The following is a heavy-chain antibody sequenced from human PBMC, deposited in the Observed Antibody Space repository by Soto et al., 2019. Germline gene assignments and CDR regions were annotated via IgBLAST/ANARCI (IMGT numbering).Heavy chain of an antibody. Sequence: ASVKVSCKASGGTFSSYAISWVRQAPGQGLEWMGGIIPIFGTANYAQKFQGRVTITAGESTSTAYMELSSLRSEDTAVYYCARESTYSSSSKNWFDPWGQGTLVTVSS. D-gene: IGHD6-6*01. V-gene: IGHV1-69*13. J-gene: IGHJ5*02. CDR3: ARESTYSSSSKNWFDP. CDR1: GGTFSSYA. CDR2: IIPIFGTA.